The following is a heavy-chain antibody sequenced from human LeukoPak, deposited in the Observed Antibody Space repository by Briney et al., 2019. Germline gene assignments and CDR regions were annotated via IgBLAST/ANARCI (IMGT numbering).Heavy chain of an antibody. V-gene: IGHV4-38-2*01. CDR1: GYSISSGYY. J-gene: IGHJ6*04. Sequence: SETLSLTCAVSGYSISSGYYWGWIRQPPGKGGEWIGSIFHSGSTYYNPSLKSRVNMSVDTSKNQISLKLSSVTAADTAVYYCARASGSYGSGSYYYYGMDVWGKGTTVTVSS. CDR2: IFHSGST. CDR3: ARASGSYGSGSYYYYGMDV. D-gene: IGHD3-10*01.